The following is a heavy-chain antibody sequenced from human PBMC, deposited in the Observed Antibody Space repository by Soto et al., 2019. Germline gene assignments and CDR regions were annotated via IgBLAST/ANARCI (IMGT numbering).Heavy chain of an antibody. J-gene: IGHJ6*03. V-gene: IGHV3-23*01. Sequence: EVQLLESGGGLVQPGGSLRLSCVASGFTFSSYAMSWVRQAPGKGLEWVSLVSGSGGATYYADSVKGRFTISKDNFKNTVYLQMNSLGAEDTAIYYCAKCEIVVPPAYYMDFWGKGTTVIVS. D-gene: IGHD2-15*01. CDR2: VSGSGGAT. CDR3: AKCEIVVPPAYYMDF. CDR1: GFTFSSYA.